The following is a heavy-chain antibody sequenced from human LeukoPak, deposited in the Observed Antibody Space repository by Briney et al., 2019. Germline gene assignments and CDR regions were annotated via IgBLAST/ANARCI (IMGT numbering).Heavy chain of an antibody. V-gene: IGHV1-18*01. CDR3: AKTSSGWYEGPLYYFDY. CDR2: ISAYNGNT. CDR1: GHTFTSYA. Sequence: GASVKVSCKASGHTFTSYAISWVRQAPGQGLEWMGWISAYNGNTNYAQKLQGRVTMTTDTSTSTAYMELRSLRSEDTAVYYCAKTSSGWYEGPLYYFDYWGQGTLVTVSS. J-gene: IGHJ4*02. D-gene: IGHD6-19*01.